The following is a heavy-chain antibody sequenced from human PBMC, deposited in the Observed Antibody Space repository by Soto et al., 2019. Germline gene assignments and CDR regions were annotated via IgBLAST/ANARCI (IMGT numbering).Heavy chain of an antibody. CDR3: ARDGPLYDSPWYDAFDI. J-gene: IGHJ3*02. D-gene: IGHD3-22*01. V-gene: IGHV3-30-3*01. CDR1: IFTFSRYA. CDR2: ISYDGSNK. Sequence: RVSCACSIFTFSRYAMHLVRQSPGKGLEWVAVISYDGSNKYYADSVKGRFTISRDNSKNTLYLQMNSLRAEDTAVYYCARDGPLYDSPWYDAFDIWGQGTMVTVSS.